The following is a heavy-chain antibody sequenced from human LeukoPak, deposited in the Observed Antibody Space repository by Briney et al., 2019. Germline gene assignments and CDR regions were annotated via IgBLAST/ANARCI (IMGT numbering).Heavy chain of an antibody. CDR2: IYYSGST. V-gene: IGHV4-30-4*01. CDR3: ASRDILTGYGH. J-gene: IGHJ1*01. CDR1: GGSFSRYY. Sequence: PSETLSLTCAVYGGSFSRYYWTWVRHPPGKGLEWIGYIYYSGSTYYNPSLKSRVTISVDTSKNQFSLKLSSVTAAATAVYYCASRDILTGYGHWGQGTLVTVSS. D-gene: IGHD3-9*01.